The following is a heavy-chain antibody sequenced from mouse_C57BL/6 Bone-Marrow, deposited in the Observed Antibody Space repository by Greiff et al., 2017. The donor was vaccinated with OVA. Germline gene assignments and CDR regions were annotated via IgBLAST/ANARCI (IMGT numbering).Heavy chain of an antibody. CDR1: GYAFSSSW. J-gene: IGHJ1*03. CDR2: IYPGDGDT. D-gene: IGHD1-1*01. V-gene: IGHV1-82*01. CDR3: ARSGDGSSYEWYFDV. Sequence: VQLVESGPELVKPGASVKISCKASGYAFSSSWMNWVKQRPGKGLEWIGRIYPGDGDTNYNGKFKGKATLTADKSSSTAYMQLSSLTSEDSAVYFCARSGDGSSYEWYFDVWGTGTTVTVSS.